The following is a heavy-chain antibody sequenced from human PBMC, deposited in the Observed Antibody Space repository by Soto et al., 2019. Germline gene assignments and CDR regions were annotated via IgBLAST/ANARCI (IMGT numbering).Heavy chain of an antibody. Sequence: GGSLRLSCAASGLTFRSYSMNWVRQAPEKGLEWVSYISSSSSTIYYADPVKGRFTISRDNAKNSLYLQMNSLRDEDTAVYYCARDLDFDWLLHDAFDIWGQGTMVTVSS. CDR3: ARDLDFDWLLHDAFDI. J-gene: IGHJ3*02. V-gene: IGHV3-48*02. D-gene: IGHD3-9*01. CDR1: GLTFRSYS. CDR2: ISSSSSTI.